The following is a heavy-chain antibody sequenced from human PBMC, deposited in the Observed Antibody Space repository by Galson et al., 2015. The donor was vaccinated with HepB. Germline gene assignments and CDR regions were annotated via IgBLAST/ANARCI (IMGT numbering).Heavy chain of an antibody. CDR2: IKSKTDGGTP. Sequence: SLRLSCAASGFSFTNAWMTWVRQAPGKGLEWVGRIKSKTDGGTPDYAAPVKGRFTISRDDSKNTLFLQMNSLKTEDTSVYYCTTVTMIAQDGRDIWGQGTMVTVSS. CDR1: GFSFTNAW. CDR3: TTVTMIAQDGRDI. V-gene: IGHV3-15*01. J-gene: IGHJ3*02. D-gene: IGHD3-22*01.